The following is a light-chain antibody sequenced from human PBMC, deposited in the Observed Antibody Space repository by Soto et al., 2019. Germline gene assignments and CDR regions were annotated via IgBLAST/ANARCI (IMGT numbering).Light chain of an antibody. CDR1: PSVANF. J-gene: IGKJ1*01. CDR2: GAF. CDR3: QHYNSYSEA. Sequence: EIVLTQSPATLSLSPGERATLSCRASPSVANFVAWYQQKPGQAPRLLIYGAFNRATGIPARFSGSGSGTDFTLTISSLQPDDFATYYCQHYNSYSEAFGQGTKVDIK. V-gene: IGKV3-11*01.